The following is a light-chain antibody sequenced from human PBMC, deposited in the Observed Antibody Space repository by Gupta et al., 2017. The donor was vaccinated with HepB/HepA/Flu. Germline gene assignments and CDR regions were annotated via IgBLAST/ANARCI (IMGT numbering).Light chain of an antibody. Sequence: QSALPQPASVSGSPGQSITISCTGTSRDVGGYNSVSCYQQYPGKAPKLLIYDFTARPSGFSTRFSGSKSGNTASLTISGLQTEDEADYFCSSFTSTTTLVIFGGGTKLTVL. CDR3: SSFTSTTTLVI. CDR2: DFT. J-gene: IGLJ2*01. CDR1: SRDVGGYNS. V-gene: IGLV2-14*03.